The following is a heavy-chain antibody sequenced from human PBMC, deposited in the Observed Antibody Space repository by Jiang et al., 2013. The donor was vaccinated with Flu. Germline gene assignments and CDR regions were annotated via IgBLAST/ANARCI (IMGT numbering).Heavy chain of an antibody. V-gene: IGHV1-18*01. CDR3: ARENEISLDY. Sequence: SGAEVKKPGASMKVSCKSSGYTFTSYGFSWVRQAPGQGLEWMGWISGYNGNSNYAERFHGRATMTIDTSTSTAYMELSDLXSDDTALYYCARENEISLDYWGQGTLITVS. D-gene: IGHD3-16*01. CDR1: GYTFTSYG. J-gene: IGHJ4*02. CDR2: ISGYNGNS.